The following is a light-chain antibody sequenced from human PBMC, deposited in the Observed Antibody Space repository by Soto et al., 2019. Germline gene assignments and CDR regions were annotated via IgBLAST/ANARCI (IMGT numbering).Light chain of an antibody. Sequence: EIVLTQSPATLSLSPGERATLSCRASQSVSSYFAWYQQKPGQAPRLLIYDASNRATGIPARFSGSGSGTDFTLTIGSLEPEDFAVYYCQQRSNWPPTLTFGGGTKVEIK. CDR3: QQRSNWPPTLT. CDR2: DAS. J-gene: IGKJ4*01. CDR1: QSVSSY. V-gene: IGKV3-11*01.